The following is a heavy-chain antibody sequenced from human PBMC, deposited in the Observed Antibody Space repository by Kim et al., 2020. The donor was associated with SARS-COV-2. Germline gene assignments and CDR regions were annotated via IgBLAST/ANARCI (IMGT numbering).Heavy chain of an antibody. J-gene: IGHJ4*02. Sequence: SETLSLTCSVSGGSIRSGGKFWTWIRQHPAKGLEWIGYISYSGNSHYSPSLRSRVSISLQTSENQFSLELTSVTAADTAVYYCARGQPLVYWGQGILGTV. D-gene: IGHD2-2*01. CDR3: ARGQPLVY. V-gene: IGHV4-31*03. CDR1: GGSIRSGGKF. CDR2: ISYSGNS.